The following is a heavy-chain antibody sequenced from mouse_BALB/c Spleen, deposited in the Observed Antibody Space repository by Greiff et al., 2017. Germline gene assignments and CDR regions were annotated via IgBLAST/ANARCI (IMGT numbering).Heavy chain of an antibody. V-gene: IGHV5-17*02. J-gene: IGHJ3*01. Sequence: DVKLVESGGGLVQPGGSRKLSCAASGFTFSSFGMHWVRQAPEKGLEWVAYISSGSSTIYYADTVKGRFTISRDNPKNTLFLQMTSLRSEDTAMYYCARPPFAYWGQGTLVTVSA. CDR3: ARPPFAY. CDR1: GFTFSSFG. CDR2: ISSGSSTI.